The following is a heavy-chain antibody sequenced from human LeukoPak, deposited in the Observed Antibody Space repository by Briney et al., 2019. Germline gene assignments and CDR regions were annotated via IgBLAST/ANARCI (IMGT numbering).Heavy chain of an antibody. CDR1: GFTFSSYA. V-gene: IGHV3-23*01. CDR3: AKVVREKAAYYYYGMDV. J-gene: IGHJ6*02. CDR2: ISGSGGST. Sequence: GGSLRLSCAASGFTFSSYAMSWVRQAPGKGLEWVSAISGSGGSTYYADSVKGRFTVSRDNSKNTLYLQMNSLRAEDTAVYYCAKVVREKAAYYYYGMDVWGQGTTVTVSS. D-gene: IGHD3-16*02.